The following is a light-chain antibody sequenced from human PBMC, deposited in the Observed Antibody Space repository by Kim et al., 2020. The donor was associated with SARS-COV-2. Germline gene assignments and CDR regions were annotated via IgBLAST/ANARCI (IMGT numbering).Light chain of an antibody. CDR2: EVS. V-gene: IGKV3-11*01. CDR3: QQRSNWPT. CDR1: QSVSDS. J-gene: IGKJ2*01. Sequence: WSPGEGATLSCRASQSVSDSLAWYQQKPGQAPRLLIYEVSHRATGIPARFSGSGSGTDFTLSINSLEPEDFAVYYCQQRSNWPTFGQGTKLEI.